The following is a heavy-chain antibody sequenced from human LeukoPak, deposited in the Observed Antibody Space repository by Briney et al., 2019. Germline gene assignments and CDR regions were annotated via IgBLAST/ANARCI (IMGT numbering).Heavy chain of an antibody. CDR3: AKGGLRRAFDI. Sequence: GGSLRLSCAASGFNFNTYWMSWARQAPGKGLEWVSVLYSGGSTYYVDSVKGRFTISRDNSKNTLYLQMNSLRAEDTAVYYCAKGGLRRAFDIWGQGTMVTVSS. CDR1: GFNFNTYW. J-gene: IGHJ3*02. D-gene: IGHD3/OR15-3a*01. CDR2: LYSGGST. V-gene: IGHV3-66*01.